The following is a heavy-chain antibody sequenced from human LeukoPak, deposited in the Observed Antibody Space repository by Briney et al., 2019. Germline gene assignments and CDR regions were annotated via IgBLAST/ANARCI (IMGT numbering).Heavy chain of an antibody. CDR3: ARVFTYRNPYWYFDL. Sequence: SETLSLTCTVSGGSVTTSSYYWGWIRQPPGKGLEWIGSIYYSGSTYYNPSLKSRVTISVDTSKKQFSLKLSSVTAADTAVYYCARVFTYRNPYWYFDLWGRGTLVTVSS. V-gene: IGHV4-39*07. CDR2: IYYSGST. CDR1: GGSVTTSSYY. J-gene: IGHJ2*01. D-gene: IGHD3-16*01.